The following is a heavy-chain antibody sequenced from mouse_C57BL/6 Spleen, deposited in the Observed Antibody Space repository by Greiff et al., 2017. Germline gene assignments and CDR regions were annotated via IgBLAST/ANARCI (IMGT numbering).Heavy chain of an antibody. CDR1: GFTFSDYY. J-gene: IGHJ1*03. CDR2: INYDGSST. CDR3: ARASYYYGSYWYFDV. V-gene: IGHV5-16*01. Sequence: EVQLVEAEGGLVQPGSSMKLSCTASGFTFSDYYMAWVRQVPEKGLEWVANINYDGSSTYYLDTLKSRFIISRDNAKNILYLQMSSLKSEDTATYYCARASYYYGSYWYFDVWGTGTTVTVSS. D-gene: IGHD1-1*01.